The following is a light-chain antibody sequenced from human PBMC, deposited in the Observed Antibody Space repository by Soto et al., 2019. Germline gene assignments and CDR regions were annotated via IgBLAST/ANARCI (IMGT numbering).Light chain of an antibody. CDR2: EVS. CDR1: SSDVGGYNF. J-gene: IGLJ1*01. V-gene: IGLV2-14*01. CDR3: SSYTSSSTRV. Sequence: QSALTQPASVSGSPGQSITIPCTGTSSDVGGYNFVSWHQQHPGKAPKLMIYEVSNRPSGVSDRFSGSKSGDTASLTISGLQAEDEADYYCSSYTSSSTRVFGTGTKVTV.